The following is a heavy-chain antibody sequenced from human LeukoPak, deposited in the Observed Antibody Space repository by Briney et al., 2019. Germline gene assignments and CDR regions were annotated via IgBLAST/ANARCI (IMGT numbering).Heavy chain of an antibody. Sequence: GGSLRLSCAASGFTFSSYGMHWVRQAPGKGLEWVAVISYDGSNKYYADSVKGRFTISRDNSKNTLYLQMNSLRAEDTAVYYCAKAADYYYDSSGYSSFFDYWGQGTLVTVSS. D-gene: IGHD3-22*01. J-gene: IGHJ4*02. CDR2: ISYDGSNK. CDR1: GFTFSSYG. V-gene: IGHV3-30*18. CDR3: AKAADYYYDSSGYSSFFDY.